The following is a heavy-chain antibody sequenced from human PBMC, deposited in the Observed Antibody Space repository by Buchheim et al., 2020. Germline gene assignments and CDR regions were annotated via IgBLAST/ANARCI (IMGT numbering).Heavy chain of an antibody. D-gene: IGHD3-22*01. Sequence: QVQLVESGGGLVKPGGSLRLSCAASGFTFSDYYMSWIRQAPGKGLEWVAYISGSGTMYYADSVKGRFTTSRDNAKNSLYLQMNSLRAEDTAVYYCARETLEGGYDSSSNGVDIWGQGT. CDR3: ARETLEGGYDSSSNGVDI. CDR2: ISGSGTM. V-gene: IGHV3-11*01. CDR1: GFTFSDYY. J-gene: IGHJ3*02.